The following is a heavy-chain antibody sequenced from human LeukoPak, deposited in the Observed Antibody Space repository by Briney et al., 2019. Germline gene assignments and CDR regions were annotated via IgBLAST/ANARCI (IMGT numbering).Heavy chain of an antibody. CDR3: TTAEDIVVVVAGKYDAFDI. CDR1: GYTFTSYA. D-gene: IGHD2-15*01. V-gene: IGHV3-30-3*01. CDR2: VSYDGSNK. Sequence: SCKASGYTFTSYAMHWVRQAPGKGLEWVAVVSYDGSNKYYADSVKGRFSISRDNSKNTLYLQMNSLKTEDTAVYYCTTAEDIVVVVAGKYDAFDIWGQGTMVTVSS. J-gene: IGHJ3*02.